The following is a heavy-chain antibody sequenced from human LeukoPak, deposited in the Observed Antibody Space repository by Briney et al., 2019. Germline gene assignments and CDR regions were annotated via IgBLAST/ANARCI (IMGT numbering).Heavy chain of an antibody. V-gene: IGHV3-7*01. CDR2: IKQDGSEK. CDR1: GFTFSGYW. CDR3: ARDLFYYDSSGAREPFDI. D-gene: IGHD3-22*01. J-gene: IGHJ3*02. Sequence: GGSLRLSCAASGFTFSGYWMSWVRQAPGKGLEWVANIKQDGSEKYYVDSVKGRFTISRDNAKNSLYLQMNSLRAEDTAVYYCARDLFYYDSSGAREPFDIWGQGTMVTVSS.